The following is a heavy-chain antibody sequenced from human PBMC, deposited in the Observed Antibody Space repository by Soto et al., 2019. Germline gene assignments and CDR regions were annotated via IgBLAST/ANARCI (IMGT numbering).Heavy chain of an antibody. V-gene: IGHV3-33*01. CDR3: ASMYYYGSVSYPPWFDP. Sequence: RRLSCAASGFTFSSYGMHWVRQAPGKGLDWGAVIWYDGSNKYYADSVKGRFTISRDNSKNTLYLQMNGLRAEDTAVYYCASMYYYGSVSYPPWFDPWGQGNLVTV. CDR1: GFTFSSYG. J-gene: IGHJ5*02. D-gene: IGHD3-10*01. CDR2: IWYDGSNK.